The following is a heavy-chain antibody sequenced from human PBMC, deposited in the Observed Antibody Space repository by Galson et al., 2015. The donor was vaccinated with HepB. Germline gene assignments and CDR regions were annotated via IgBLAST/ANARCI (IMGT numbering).Heavy chain of an antibody. CDR3: ARDRMTYYYYGMDV. CDR1: GFTVSSNY. Sequence: LRLSCAASGFTVSSNYMSWVRQAPGKGLEWVSVIYSGGSTYYADSVKGRFTISRDNSKNTLYLQMNSLRAEDTAVYYCARDRMTYYYYGMDVWGQGTTVTVSS. J-gene: IGHJ6*02. CDR2: IYSGGST. D-gene: IGHD2-21*02. V-gene: IGHV3-53*01.